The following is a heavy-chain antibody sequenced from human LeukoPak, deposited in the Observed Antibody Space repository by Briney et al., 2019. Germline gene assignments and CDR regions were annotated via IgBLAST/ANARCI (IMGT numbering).Heavy chain of an antibody. CDR1: GGSFSGYY. CDR2: IYYTGST. D-gene: IGHD5-12*01. Sequence: SETLSLTCAVYGGSFSGYYWSWIRQPPGKGLEWIGCIYYTGSTYYNPSLKSRVTISVDTSKNQFSLKLTSVTAADTAVYYCARLYLPATRFDYWGQGTLVTVSS. J-gene: IGHJ4*02. V-gene: IGHV4-34*01. CDR3: ARLYLPATRFDY.